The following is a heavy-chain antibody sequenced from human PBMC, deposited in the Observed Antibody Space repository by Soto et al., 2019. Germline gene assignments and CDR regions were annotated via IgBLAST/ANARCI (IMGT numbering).Heavy chain of an antibody. Sequence: GASVKVSCKASGYTFTSYGISWVRQAPGQRLEWMGWISAYNGNTNYSQTLQGRVTMTTDTSTSTAYMELRSLRSDDTAVYYCASNYLYYYGSGNTNYYGMDVWGQGTTVTAP. J-gene: IGHJ6*02. V-gene: IGHV1-18*01. CDR1: GYTFTSYG. D-gene: IGHD3-10*01. CDR2: ISAYNGNT. CDR3: ASNYLYYYGSGNTNYYGMDV.